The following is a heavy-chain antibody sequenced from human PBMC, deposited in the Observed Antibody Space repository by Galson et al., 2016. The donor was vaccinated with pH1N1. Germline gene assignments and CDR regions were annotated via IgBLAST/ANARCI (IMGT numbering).Heavy chain of an antibody. D-gene: IGHD3-10*01. CDR1: GFSLRTSGMC. CDR3: ARTRGGFGDYVY. V-gene: IGHV2-70*11. CDR2: IDWEDDK. Sequence: PALVKPTQTLTLTCTFSGFSLRTSGMCVSWIRQPPGKALEWLARIDWEDDKYYSTSLKTRLTTSKDTSKNQVVLTMTNMDPVDTATYFCARTRGGFGDYVYWGQGTLVTVSS. J-gene: IGHJ4*02.